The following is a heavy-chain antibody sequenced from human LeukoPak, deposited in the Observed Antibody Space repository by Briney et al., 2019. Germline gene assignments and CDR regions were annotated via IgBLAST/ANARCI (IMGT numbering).Heavy chain of an antibody. V-gene: IGHV3-11*04. J-gene: IGHJ6*03. CDR2: ISSSGSTI. Sequence: GGPLRLSCAASGFTFSDSYMTWLRQAPGKGLEWVSYISSSGSTIYYADSVKGRFTISGDNAKNSLYLQMNSLRAEDTAVYYCARKWDYYYYMDVWGKGTTVTVSS. D-gene: IGHD1-26*01. CDR3: ARKWDYYYYMDV. CDR1: GFTFSDSY.